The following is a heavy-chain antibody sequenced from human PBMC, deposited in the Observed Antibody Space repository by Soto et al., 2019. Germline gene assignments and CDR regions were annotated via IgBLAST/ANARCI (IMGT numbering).Heavy chain of an antibody. J-gene: IGHJ6*02. V-gene: IGHV3-30-3*01. CDR1: GFTFSSYA. CDR2: ISYDGSNK. CDR3: AREYYDFWSGYYTHYYYGMDV. D-gene: IGHD3-3*01. Sequence: GGSLRLSCAASGFTFSSYAMHWVRQAPGKGLEWVAVISYDGSNKYYADSAKGRFTISRDNSKNTLYLQMNSLRAEDTAVYYCAREYYDFWSGYYTHYYYGMDVWGQGTTVTVSS.